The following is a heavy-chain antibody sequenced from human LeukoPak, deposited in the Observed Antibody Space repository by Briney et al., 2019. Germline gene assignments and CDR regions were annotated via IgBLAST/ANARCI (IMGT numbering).Heavy chain of an antibody. CDR1: GFTFSSYG. V-gene: IGHV3-30*02. Sequence: GGSLRLSCAASGFTFSSYGMHWVRQAPGKGLEWVAFIRYDGSNKYYADSVKGRFTISRDNSKNTLYLQMNSLRAEDTAVYYCANAVRVRGVISHFDYWGQGTLVTVSS. CDR3: ANAVRVRGVISHFDY. D-gene: IGHD3-10*02. J-gene: IGHJ4*02. CDR2: IRYDGSNK.